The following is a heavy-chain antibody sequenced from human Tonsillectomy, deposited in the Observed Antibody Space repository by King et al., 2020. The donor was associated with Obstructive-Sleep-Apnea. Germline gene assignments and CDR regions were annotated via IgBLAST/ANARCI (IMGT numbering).Heavy chain of an antibody. V-gene: IGHV4-39*01. CDR1: GGSVTSSSYY. J-gene: IGHJ6*02. CDR2: IYYSWST. Sequence: QLQESGPGLVKPSETLSLTCSVSGGSVTSSSYYWGWIRQPPGRGLEYIGSIYYSWSTYFNPSLKSRITISVDTSKNQFSLKLSSLTTADTAVYYCAVRYFDWSSQTYADMDVWGQGTTVTVSS. CDR3: AVRYFDWSSQTYADMDV. D-gene: IGHD3-9*01.